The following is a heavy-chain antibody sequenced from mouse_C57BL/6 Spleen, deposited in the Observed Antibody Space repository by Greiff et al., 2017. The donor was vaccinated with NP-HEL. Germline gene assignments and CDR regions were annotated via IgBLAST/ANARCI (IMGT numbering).Heavy chain of an antibody. V-gene: IGHV1-80*01. Sequence: QVQLKQSGAELVKPGASVKISCKASGYAFSSYWMNWVKQRPGKGLEWIGQIYPGDGDTNYNGKFKGKATLTADKSSSTAYMQLSSLTSEDSAVYFCATITTVVATRYFDVWGTGTTVTVSS. J-gene: IGHJ1*03. CDR3: ATITTVVATRYFDV. D-gene: IGHD1-1*01. CDR1: GYAFSSYW. CDR2: IYPGDGDT.